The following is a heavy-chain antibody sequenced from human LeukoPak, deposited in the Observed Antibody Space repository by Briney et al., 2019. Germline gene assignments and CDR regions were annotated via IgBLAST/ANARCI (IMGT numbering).Heavy chain of an antibody. D-gene: IGHD4-17*01. V-gene: IGHV3-30-3*01. CDR3: ARGTTVTTGADY. Sequence: GGSLRLSCAASGFTFSSYAMHWVRQAPGKGLEWVAVISYDGSNKYYADSVKGRFTISRDNSKNTLYLQMNSLRAEDTAVYYCARGTTVTTGADYWGQGTLVTVSS. J-gene: IGHJ4*02. CDR2: ISYDGSNK. CDR1: GFTFSSYA.